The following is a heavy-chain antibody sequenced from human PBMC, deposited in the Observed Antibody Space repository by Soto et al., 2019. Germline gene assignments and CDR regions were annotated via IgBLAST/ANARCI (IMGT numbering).Heavy chain of an antibody. CDR1: GYTFTSYY. Sequence: ASVKVSCKASGYTFTSYYMHWVRQAPGQGLEWMGIINPSGGSTSYAQKFQGRVTMTRDTSTSTVYMELSSLGSEDTAVYYCARGYCSSTSCYGWGLYYYYYYMDVWGNGTTVTVS. V-gene: IGHV1-46*03. J-gene: IGHJ6*03. CDR2: INPSGGST. CDR3: ARGYCSSTSCYGWGLYYYYYYMDV. D-gene: IGHD2-2*01.